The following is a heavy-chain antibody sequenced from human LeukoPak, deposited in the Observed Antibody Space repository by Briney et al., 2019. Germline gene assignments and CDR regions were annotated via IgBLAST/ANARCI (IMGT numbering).Heavy chain of an antibody. V-gene: IGHV3-23*01. Sequence: PGGSLRLSCAAPGFTFSSYGMSWVRQAPGKGLEWVSAISGSGGSTYYADSVKGRFTISRDNSKDTLYLQMNSLRAEDTAVYYCAKAALWFGELLDYWGQGTLVTVSS. CDR2: ISGSGGST. CDR3: AKAALWFGELLDY. D-gene: IGHD3-10*01. J-gene: IGHJ4*02. CDR1: GFTFSSYG.